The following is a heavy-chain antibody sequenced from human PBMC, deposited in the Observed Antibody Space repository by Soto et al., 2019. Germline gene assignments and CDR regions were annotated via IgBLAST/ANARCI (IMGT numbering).Heavy chain of an antibody. Sequence: SETLSLTCTVSGGSISSYYWSWIRQPPGKGLEWIGYIYSSGSTNYNPSLKSRVTISVDTSKNQFSLKLSSVTAADTAVYYCARGIPATSGRGYWFDPWGQGTLVTVSS. V-gene: IGHV4-59*01. CDR2: IYSSGST. CDR1: GGSISSYY. J-gene: IGHJ5*02. D-gene: IGHD2-2*01. CDR3: ARGIPATSGRGYWFDP.